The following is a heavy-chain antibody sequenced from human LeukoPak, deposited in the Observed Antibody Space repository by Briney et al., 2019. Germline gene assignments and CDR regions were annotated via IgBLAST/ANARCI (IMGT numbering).Heavy chain of an antibody. Sequence: LSGASLRLSCAASGFTFSSYDMQWVRQAPGKGLEYVSAISGNGGTTYYANSVKGRFTISRDNSKNTLYLQMGSLRAEDMAVYYCARDGARYSGSYYNDYWGQGTLVTVSS. V-gene: IGHV3-64*01. CDR3: ARDGARYSGSYYNDY. J-gene: IGHJ4*02. D-gene: IGHD1-26*01. CDR2: ISGNGGTT. CDR1: GFTFSSYD.